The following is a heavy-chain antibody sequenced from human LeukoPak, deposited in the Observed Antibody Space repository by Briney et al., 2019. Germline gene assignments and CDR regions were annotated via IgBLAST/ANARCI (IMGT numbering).Heavy chain of an antibody. CDR2: IWYDGSNK. CDR1: GFTFSDYY. J-gene: IGHJ4*02. V-gene: IGHV3-33*08. CDR3: ARALGFQYCSGGSCYELDY. D-gene: IGHD2-15*01. Sequence: GGSLRLSCAASGFTFSDYYMSWVRQAPGKGLEWVAVIWYDGSNKYYADSVKGRFTISRDNSKNTLYLQMNSLRAEDTAVYYCARALGFQYCSGGSCYELDYWGQGTLVTVSS.